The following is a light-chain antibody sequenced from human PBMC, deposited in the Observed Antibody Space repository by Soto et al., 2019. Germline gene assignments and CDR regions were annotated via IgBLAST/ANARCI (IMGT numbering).Light chain of an antibody. CDR1: QSVSTNY. Sequence: EIVLSQSPGTLSLSPGERATLSCRASQSVSTNYLAWYQQKPGQAPRLFIYVASSRATGIPDRFSGSGSGTDFTLTISRLEPEDFAVYICQQYGTSPRTFGQGTRLEIK. V-gene: IGKV3-20*01. J-gene: IGKJ5*01. CDR2: VAS. CDR3: QQYGTSPRT.